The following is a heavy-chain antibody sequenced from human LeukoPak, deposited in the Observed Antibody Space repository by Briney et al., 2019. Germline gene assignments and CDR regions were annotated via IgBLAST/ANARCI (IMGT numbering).Heavy chain of an antibody. J-gene: IGHJ5*02. CDR1: GFTFSSYS. CDR2: ISSSSSTT. CDR3: AKDKQRATMT. V-gene: IGHV3-48*01. D-gene: IGHD5-24*01. Sequence: GGSLRLSCAASGFTFSSYSMNWVRQAPGKGLEWVSYISSSSSTTYYADSVKGRFTISRDNSKNTLYLQMNSLRAEDTAVYYCAKDKQRATMTWGQGTLVTVSS.